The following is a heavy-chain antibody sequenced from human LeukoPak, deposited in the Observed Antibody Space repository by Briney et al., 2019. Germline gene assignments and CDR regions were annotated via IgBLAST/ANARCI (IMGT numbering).Heavy chain of an antibody. Sequence: ASVKVSCKASGGTFSSYAISWVRQAPGQGLEWMGGIIPIFGTANYAQKFQGRVTITADKSTSTAYMELSSLRSEDTAVYYCAESHYYDSSGPRGDAFDIWGQGTMVTVSS. D-gene: IGHD3-22*01. CDR1: GGTFSSYA. V-gene: IGHV1-69*06. J-gene: IGHJ3*02. CDR3: AESHYYDSSGPRGDAFDI. CDR2: IIPIFGTA.